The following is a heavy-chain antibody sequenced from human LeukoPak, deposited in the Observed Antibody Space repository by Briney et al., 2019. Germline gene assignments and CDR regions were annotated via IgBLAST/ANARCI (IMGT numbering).Heavy chain of an antibody. J-gene: IGHJ6*02. Sequence: PGGSLRLPCAASGFTFSSYWMPWVRQAPGKGLMWVSRIKSDGSETSYADSVKGRFTISRDNARNTLYLQMNSLRPEDTAIYYCASDRVFYGLDVWGQGTTVTVSS. CDR1: GFTFSSYW. CDR3: ASDRVFYGLDV. CDR2: IKSDGSET. V-gene: IGHV3-74*01.